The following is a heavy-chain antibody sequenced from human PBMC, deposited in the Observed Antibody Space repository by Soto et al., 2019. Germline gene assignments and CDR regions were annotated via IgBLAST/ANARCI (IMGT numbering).Heavy chain of an antibody. CDR2: IIPIFGTA. CDR3: ARDSSCSGGSCYSIFSVG. J-gene: IGHJ4*02. D-gene: IGHD2-15*01. V-gene: IGHV1-69*12. Sequence: QVQLVQSGAEVKKPGSSVKVSCKASGGTFSSYAISWVRQAPGQGLEWMGGIIPIFGTANYAQKFQGRVKITADXXTXTXSMELSSLRSEDTAVYYCARDSSCSGGSCYSIFSVGWGQGTLVTVSS. CDR1: GGTFSSYA.